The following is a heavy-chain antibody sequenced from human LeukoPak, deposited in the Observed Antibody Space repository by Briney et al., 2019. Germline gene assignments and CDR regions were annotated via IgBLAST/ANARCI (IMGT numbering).Heavy chain of an antibody. CDR1: GFTFSSYA. Sequence: GGSLRLSCAASGFTFSSYAMHWVRQAPGKGLEWVAVISYDGSNKYYADSVKGRFTISRDNSKNTLYLQMNSLRAEDTAVYYCARTSSSPRRDYFDYWGQGTLVTVSS. D-gene: IGHD6-6*01. CDR3: ARTSSSPRRDYFDY. CDR2: ISYDGSNK. V-gene: IGHV3-30-3*01. J-gene: IGHJ4*02.